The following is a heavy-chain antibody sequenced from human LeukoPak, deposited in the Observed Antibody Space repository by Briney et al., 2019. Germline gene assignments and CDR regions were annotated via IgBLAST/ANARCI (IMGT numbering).Heavy chain of an antibody. D-gene: IGHD3-10*01. CDR1: GYTFTDYY. CDR2: ISPNSGGT. J-gene: IGHJ4*02. Sequence: ASVKVSCKASGYTFTDYYMHWVRQAPGQGFEWMGWISPNSGGTNYAQKFQGRVTMTRDTSISTAYMELSSLRSDDTAVYYCARVYYFGSGSYPLHYFDYWGQGTLVTVSS. V-gene: IGHV1-2*02. CDR3: ARVYYFGSGSYPLHYFDY.